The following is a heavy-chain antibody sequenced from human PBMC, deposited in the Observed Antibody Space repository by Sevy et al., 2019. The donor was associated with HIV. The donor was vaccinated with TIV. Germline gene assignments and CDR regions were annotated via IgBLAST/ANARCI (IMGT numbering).Heavy chain of an antibody. CDR2: ISYDGSNR. Sequence: GESLKISCATSGLMFSNYAMHWVRQAPGNGLEWVAVISYDGSNRYYADSVKGGFTISRDNSKYKVYVQLNSLKTEDTAVYYCARIVTGGSYVSGKDVWGQWKTVTGS. CDR1: GLMFSNYA. J-gene: IGHJ6*02. D-gene: IGHD2-21*02. V-gene: IGHV3-30-3*01. CDR3: ARIVTGGSYVSGKDV.